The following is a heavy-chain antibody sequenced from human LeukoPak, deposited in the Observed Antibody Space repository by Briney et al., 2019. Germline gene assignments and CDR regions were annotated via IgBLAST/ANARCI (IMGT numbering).Heavy chain of an antibody. CDR2: ISCDGSNR. V-gene: IGHV3-30*18. Sequence: LGKSLRLSCGASGFHFSSYVMHSVRQAPGKGLEWVPRISCDGSNRYYADSVMVRFSISRDNSKNTLYLQMNSLRAEDTAVYYCAKVGYCSSTSCYRDYYYYGMDVWGKGTTVSVSS. CDR3: AKVGYCSSTSCYRDYYYYGMDV. J-gene: IGHJ6*04. CDR1: GFHFSSYV. D-gene: IGHD2-2*01.